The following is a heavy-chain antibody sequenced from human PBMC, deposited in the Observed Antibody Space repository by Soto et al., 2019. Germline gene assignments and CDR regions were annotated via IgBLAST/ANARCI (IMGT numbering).Heavy chain of an antibody. J-gene: IGHJ6*02. V-gene: IGHV3-30-3*01. CDR2: ISYDGSNK. Sequence: QVQLVESGGGVVQPGRSLRLSCAASGFTFSSYAMHWVRQAPGKGLEWVAVISYDGSNKYYADSVKGRFTISRDNSKNTLYLQMNSLSAEDTAVYYCARDPPDCSCGSCYYYYVMGVLGQGPTVTVSS. CDR1: GFTFSSYA. CDR3: ARDPPDCSCGSCYYYYVMGV. D-gene: IGHD2-15*01.